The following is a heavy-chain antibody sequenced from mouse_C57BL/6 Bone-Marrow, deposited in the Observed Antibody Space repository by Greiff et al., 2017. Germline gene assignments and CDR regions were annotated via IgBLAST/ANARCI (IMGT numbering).Heavy chain of an antibody. Sequence: QVQLQQSGPELVKPGASVKLSCKASGYTFTSYDINWVKQRPGQGLEWIGWIYPRDGSTKYNEKFKGKATLTVDTSSSTAYMELHSLTSEDSAVYFWARESLYYDYRFYAMDHWGQRTSVTVSS. D-gene: IGHD2-4*01. V-gene: IGHV1-85*01. CDR2: IYPRDGST. CDR1: GYTFTSYD. J-gene: IGHJ4*01. CDR3: ARESLYYDYRFYAMDH.